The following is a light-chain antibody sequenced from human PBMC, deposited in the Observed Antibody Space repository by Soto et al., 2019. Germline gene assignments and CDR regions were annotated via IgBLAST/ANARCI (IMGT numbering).Light chain of an antibody. V-gene: IGKV1-39*01. J-gene: IGKJ2*01. CDR3: QQGFIMPYA. CDR2: GAS. CDR1: QTISIY. Sequence: DIQMTQSPCSLSASVGDRITITCRASQTISIYLNWYQHEPGKAPKLLVYGASTLQSGVPSRFSGSGSGTDFTLTISSLQPEDFATYYCQQGFIMPYAFGQGTKVEMK.